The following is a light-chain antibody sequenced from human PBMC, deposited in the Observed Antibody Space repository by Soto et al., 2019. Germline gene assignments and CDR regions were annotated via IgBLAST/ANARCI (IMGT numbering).Light chain of an antibody. CDR2: EVS. V-gene: IGLV2-14*01. CDR1: SSDVGGYNY. CDR3: SSYTSSSPLV. Sequence: SALTRPASVSGSPGQSITIACTGTSSDVGGYNYVSWYQQHPGKAPKLMIYEVSNRPSGVSNRFSGSKSGNTASLTISGLQAEDEADYYCSSYTSSSPLVFGTGTKVTVL. J-gene: IGLJ1*01.